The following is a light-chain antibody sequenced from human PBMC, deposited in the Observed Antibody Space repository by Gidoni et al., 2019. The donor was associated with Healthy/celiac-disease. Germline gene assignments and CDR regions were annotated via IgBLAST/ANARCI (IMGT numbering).Light chain of an antibody. CDR1: SRRSYY. V-gene: IGLV3-19*01. J-gene: IGLJ2*01. CDR2: GTN. CDR3: NSRDSSGNHLV. Sequence: SSELTQDPAVSVAVGQTVRITCQGDSRRSYYASWYQQKPGQAPVLVIYGTNNRPSGIPDRFSGSSSGNTASLPITGAQAEDEADYYCNSRDSSGNHLVFGGGTKLTVL.